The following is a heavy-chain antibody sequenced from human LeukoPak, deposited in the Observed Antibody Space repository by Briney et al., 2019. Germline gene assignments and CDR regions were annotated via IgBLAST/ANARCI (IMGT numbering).Heavy chain of an antibody. V-gene: IGHV3-7*03. CDR3: ARAIPARGTHFDY. D-gene: IGHD1-1*01. CDR2: IKQDGSEK. J-gene: IGHJ4*02. Sequence: PGGSLRLSCAASGFTFSSYWMSWVRQAPGKGLEWVANIKQDGSEKYYVDSVKGRFTISRDNAKNSLYLQMNSLRSDDTAVYYCARAIPARGTHFDYWGQGTLVTVSS. CDR1: GFTFSSYW.